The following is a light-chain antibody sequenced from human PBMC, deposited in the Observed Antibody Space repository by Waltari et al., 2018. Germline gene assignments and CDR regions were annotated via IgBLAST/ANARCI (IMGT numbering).Light chain of an antibody. V-gene: IGKV1-NL1*01. CDR3: QQYYSTLWT. J-gene: IGKJ1*01. CDR2: AAS. CDR1: QAITNS. Sequence: DIQMTQSPSSLSASVGDRVTIPCRASQAITNSLAWYQQKPGKAPKLLLSAASRLEGGVPSRFSGSGSGTDYTLTISSLQPEDFATYYCQQYYSTLWTFGQGTKVEIK.